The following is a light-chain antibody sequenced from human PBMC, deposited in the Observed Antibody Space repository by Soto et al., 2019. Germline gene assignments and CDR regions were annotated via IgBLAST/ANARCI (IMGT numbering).Light chain of an antibody. CDR3: HQRSTWPFT. Sequence: EIVLTPSPATLSLSPREKDTHSRKASQSISSYLAWYQQKPDQAPRLLIYDASNRATGIPARFSGSGSGTDFTLTISSLEPEDFAVYYCHQRSTWPFTFGPGTKVDIK. V-gene: IGKV3-11*01. CDR2: DAS. CDR1: QSISSY. J-gene: IGKJ3*01.